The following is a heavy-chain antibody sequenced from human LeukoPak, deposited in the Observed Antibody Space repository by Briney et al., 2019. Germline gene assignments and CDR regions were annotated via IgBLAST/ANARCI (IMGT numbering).Heavy chain of an antibody. J-gene: IGHJ4*02. D-gene: IGHD3-22*01. CDR2: INHSGST. V-gene: IGHV4-34*01. CDR1: GGSFSGYY. CDR3: ALRDSSGYYPDY. Sequence: PSETLSLTCAVYGGSFSGYYWSWIRQPPGKGLEWIGEINHSGSTNYNPSLESRVTISVDTSKNQFSLKLSSVTAADTAVYYCALRDSSGYYPDYWGQGTLVTVSS.